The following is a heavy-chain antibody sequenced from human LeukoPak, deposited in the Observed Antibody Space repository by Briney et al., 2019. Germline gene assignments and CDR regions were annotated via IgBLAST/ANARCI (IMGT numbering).Heavy chain of an antibody. CDR2: IYSSSSYI. J-gene: IGHJ4*02. D-gene: IGHD6-13*01. V-gene: IGHV3-21*01. CDR3: ARDGGRGYSSSWNYFDY. Sequence: PGETLSLTCAASGFTISSYSMNWVRQPPGKGLEWVASIYSSSSYIYYADSVKGRFTIPRDNAQVSLYVQMNSLRAEDTAVYYCARDGGRGYSSSWNYFDYWGQGTLVTVSS. CDR1: GFTISSYS.